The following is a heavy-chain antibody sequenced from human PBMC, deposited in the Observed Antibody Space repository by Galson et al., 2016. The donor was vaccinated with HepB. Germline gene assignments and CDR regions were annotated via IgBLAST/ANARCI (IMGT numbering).Heavy chain of an antibody. CDR3: ATFEYSKSSH. Sequence: SLRLSCAASGLTFSTYTMNWVRQTPGKGLEWVSSISVNSDYIYYVDSVRGRFIISRDNARNSLYLQMNTLRADDTAVYYRATFEYSKSSHWGEGTLVTVSS. CDR2: ISVNSDYI. V-gene: IGHV3-21*01. J-gene: IGHJ4*02. CDR1: GLTFSTYT. D-gene: IGHD6-6*01.